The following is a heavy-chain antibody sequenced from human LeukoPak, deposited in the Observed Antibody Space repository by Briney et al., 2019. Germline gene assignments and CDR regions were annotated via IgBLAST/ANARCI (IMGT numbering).Heavy chain of an antibody. Sequence: GGSLRLSCAASGFTFSNYWMGWVRQAPGKRLEWVANMNIDGSEKYYADSVKGRFTISRDNAKNSLYLQMNSLRAEDTAVYYCAREQTYYDFWSGYYRDYFDYWGQGTLVTVSS. CDR2: MNIDGSEK. CDR1: GFTFSNYW. V-gene: IGHV3-7*01. D-gene: IGHD3-3*01. J-gene: IGHJ4*02. CDR3: AREQTYYDFWSGYYRDYFDY.